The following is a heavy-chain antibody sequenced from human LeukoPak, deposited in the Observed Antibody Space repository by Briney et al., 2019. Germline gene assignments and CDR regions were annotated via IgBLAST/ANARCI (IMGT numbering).Heavy chain of an antibody. J-gene: IGHJ5*02. CDR3: AGPQFPDWFDP. D-gene: IGHD5-24*01. CDR2: ISSSSTI. Sequence: PGGSLRLSCAASGFTFSSYSMNWVRQAPGKGLEWVSYISSSSTIYYADSVKGRFTISRDNAKNSLYLQMNSLRAEDTAVYYCAGPQFPDWFDPWGQGTLVTVSS. V-gene: IGHV3-48*01. CDR1: GFTFSSYS.